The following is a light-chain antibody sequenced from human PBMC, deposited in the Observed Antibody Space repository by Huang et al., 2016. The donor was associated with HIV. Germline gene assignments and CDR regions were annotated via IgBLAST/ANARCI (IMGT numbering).Light chain of an antibody. CDR1: QSVSSN. CDR2: GAS. CDR3: HQYNNWPPWT. V-gene: IGKV3-15*01. Sequence: EMVMTQSPATLSVSPGERATLSCRASQSVSSNLAWYQQKPGQAPRLLIYGASTRATGIQARFSGSGSGTEFALTISSLQSEDFAVYYCHQYNNWPPWTFGQGTKVEIK. J-gene: IGKJ1*01.